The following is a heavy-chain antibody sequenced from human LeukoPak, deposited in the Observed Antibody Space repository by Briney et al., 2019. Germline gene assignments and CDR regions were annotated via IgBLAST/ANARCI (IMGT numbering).Heavy chain of an antibody. CDR1: GFTFSSYA. Sequence: GGSLRLSCAASGFTFSSYAMHWVRQAPGKGLEWVAVISYDGSNKYYADSVKGRFTISRDNSKNTLYLQMNSLRAEDTAVYYCARDRHSSGQGYWGQGTLVTVFS. V-gene: IGHV3-30-3*01. CDR2: ISYDGSNK. CDR3: ARDRHSSGQGY. J-gene: IGHJ4*02. D-gene: IGHD3-22*01.